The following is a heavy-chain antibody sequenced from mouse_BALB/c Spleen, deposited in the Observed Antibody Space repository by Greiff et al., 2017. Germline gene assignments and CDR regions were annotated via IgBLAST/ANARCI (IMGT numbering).Heavy chain of an antibody. CDR2: ISSGGSYT. V-gene: IGHV5-9-4*01. D-gene: IGHD1-2*01. CDR3: ARDYGHFDY. Sequence: EVKLVESGGGLVQPGGSLKLSCAASGFTFSSYTMSWVRQTPEKRLEWVAEISSGGSYTYYPDTVTGRFTISRDNPKNTLFLQMTSLRSEDTAMYYCARDYGHFDYWGQGTTLTVSS. J-gene: IGHJ2*01. CDR1: GFTFSSYT.